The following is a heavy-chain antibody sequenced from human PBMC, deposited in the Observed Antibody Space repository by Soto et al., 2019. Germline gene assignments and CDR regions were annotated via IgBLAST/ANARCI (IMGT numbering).Heavy chain of an antibody. J-gene: IGHJ4*02. CDR1: GGSFSGYY. CDR3: ARLYYDFWSQGGYFDY. Sequence: QVQLQQWGAGLLKPSETLSLTCAVYGGSFSGYYWSWIRQPPGKGLEWIGEINHSGSTNYNPSHKSRVTISVDPSKNQFSLKLSSVTAADTAVYYCARLYYDFWSQGGYFDYWGQGTLVTVS. CDR2: INHSGST. V-gene: IGHV4-34*01. D-gene: IGHD3-3*01.